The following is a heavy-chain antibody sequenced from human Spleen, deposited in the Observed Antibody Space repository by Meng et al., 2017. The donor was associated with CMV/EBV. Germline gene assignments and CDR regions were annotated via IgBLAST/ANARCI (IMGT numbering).Heavy chain of an antibody. J-gene: IGHJ4*02. Sequence: GGSNRGKHRVSWGRQPPGGGLDWIGEIFDSGITYYNPSLKSRVTISLDKSQNHFSLKLNSVTAADTAVYYCARAYCGGDCYSGFDYWGQGSLVTVSS. CDR3: ARAYCGGDCYSGFDY. CDR1: GGSNRGKHR. D-gene: IGHD2-21*01. V-gene: IGHV4-4*02. CDR2: IFDSGIT.